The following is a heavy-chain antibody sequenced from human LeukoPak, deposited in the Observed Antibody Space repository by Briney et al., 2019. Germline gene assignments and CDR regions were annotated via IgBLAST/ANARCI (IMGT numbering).Heavy chain of an antibody. CDR3: ARDRIAARVIDP. CDR1: GFTFSSYA. Sequence: GGSLRLSCAASGFTFSSYAMSWVRQAPGKGLEWVSSISSSSSYIYYADSVKGRFTISRDNAKNSLYLQMNSLRAEDTAVYYCARDRIAARVIDPWGQGTLVTVSS. D-gene: IGHD6-6*01. J-gene: IGHJ5*02. CDR2: ISSSSSYI. V-gene: IGHV3-21*01.